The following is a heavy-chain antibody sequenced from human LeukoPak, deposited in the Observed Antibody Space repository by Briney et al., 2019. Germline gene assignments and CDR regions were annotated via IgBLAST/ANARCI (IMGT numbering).Heavy chain of an antibody. CDR3: ARAFRLGVVVVAATLGY. Sequence: ASVKVSCKASGYTFTSYYMHWVRQAPGQGLEWMGIINPSGGSTSYAQKFQGRVTMTRDTSTSTVYMELSSLRSGDTAVYYCARAFRLGVVVVAATLGYWGQGTLVTVSS. CDR1: GYTFTSYY. D-gene: IGHD2-15*01. J-gene: IGHJ4*02. V-gene: IGHV1-46*01. CDR2: INPSGGST.